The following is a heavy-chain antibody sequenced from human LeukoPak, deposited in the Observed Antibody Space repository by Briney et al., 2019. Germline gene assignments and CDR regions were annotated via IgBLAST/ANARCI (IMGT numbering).Heavy chain of an antibody. CDR2: INPNAGDT. D-gene: IGHD4-23*01. J-gene: IGHJ3*02. Sequence: GASVKVSCKASGYTFTGYYMHWARQAPGQGLEWMGWINPNAGDTNYAQQFQGRVTMTTDTSTSTAYMELKSLRSDDTAVYYCARDRTSTVATPSDSFDIWGQGTMVTVSS. V-gene: IGHV1-2*02. CDR1: GYTFTGYY. CDR3: ARDRTSTVATPSDSFDI.